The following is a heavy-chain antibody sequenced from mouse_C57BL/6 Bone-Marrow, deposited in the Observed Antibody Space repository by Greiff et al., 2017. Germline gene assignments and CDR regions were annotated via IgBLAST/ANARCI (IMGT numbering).Heavy chain of an antibody. CDR1: EYEFPSHD. J-gene: IGHJ2*01. D-gene: IGHD2-14*01. CDR3: ARACIGNYFDY. CDR2: INSDGGNT. Sequence: VQLVESGGGLVQPGESLKLSCESNEYEFPSHDLSWVRKTPEKRLELFAAINSDGGNTYYPDTKERRFIISRDNTKKTLYLQMSSLRSEDTALYNSARACIGNYFDYWGQGTTLTVSS. V-gene: IGHV5-2*01.